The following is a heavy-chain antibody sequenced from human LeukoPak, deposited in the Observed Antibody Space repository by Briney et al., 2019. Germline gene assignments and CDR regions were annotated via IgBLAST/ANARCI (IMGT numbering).Heavy chain of an antibody. CDR1: GFTFSSYA. V-gene: IGHV3-23*01. J-gene: IGHJ6*02. CDR2: ISGSGGST. Sequence: GGSLRLSCAASGFTFSSYAMSWVRQAPGKGLEWVSAISGSGGSTYYADSVKGRFTISRDNSKNTLYLQMNSLRAEDTAVYYCAKSKNYYYYYGMDVWGQGTTVTVSS. CDR3: AKSKNYYYYYGMDV.